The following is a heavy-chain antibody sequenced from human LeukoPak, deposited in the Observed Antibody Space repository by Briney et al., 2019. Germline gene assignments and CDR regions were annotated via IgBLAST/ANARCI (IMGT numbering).Heavy chain of an antibody. J-gene: IGHJ4*02. V-gene: IGHV1-8*01. CDR2: MNPNSGNT. D-gene: IGHD4-17*01. CDR1: GYTFTSYD. CDR3: ASSRVPRPTVTPDWYFDY. Sequence: ASVKVSCKASGYTFTSYDINWVRQATGQGLEWMGWMNPNSGNTGYAQKFQGRVTMTRNTSISTAYMELSSLRSEDTAVYYCASSRVPRPTVTPDWYFDYWGQGTLVTVSS.